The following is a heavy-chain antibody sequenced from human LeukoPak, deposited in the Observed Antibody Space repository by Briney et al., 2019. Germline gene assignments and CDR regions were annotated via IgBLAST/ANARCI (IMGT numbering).Heavy chain of an antibody. CDR2: IYYSGST. CDR1: GGSISSSSYY. D-gene: IGHD5-24*01. V-gene: IGHV4-39*01. Sequence: PSETLSLTCTVSGGSISSSSYYWGWIRQPPGKGLEWIGSIYYSGSTYYNPSLKSRVTISVDTSKNQFSLKLSSVTAADTAVYYCARHVGRDGYKDVSFDYWGQGTLVTVSS. J-gene: IGHJ4*02. CDR3: ARHVGRDGYKDVSFDY.